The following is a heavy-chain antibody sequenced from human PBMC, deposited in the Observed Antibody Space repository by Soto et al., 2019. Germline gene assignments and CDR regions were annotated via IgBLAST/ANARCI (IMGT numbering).Heavy chain of an antibody. J-gene: IGHJ2*01. D-gene: IGHD3-10*02. V-gene: IGHV1-3*04. Sequence: QVQVVQSGAEVKKPGASVKVSCKASGYTFTSYAMHWVRQAPGQRLEWMGWINTANGYTKFSQKFQGRVTITRDTSASTAYMELSSLSSEDTAVYYCARGTSSATTFDFGLWGRGTLVTVSS. CDR2: INTANGYT. CDR3: ARGTSSATTFDFGL. CDR1: GYTFTSYA.